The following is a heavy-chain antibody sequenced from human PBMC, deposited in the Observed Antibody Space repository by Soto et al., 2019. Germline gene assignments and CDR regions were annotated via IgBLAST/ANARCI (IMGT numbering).Heavy chain of an antibody. CDR2: IYPGDSHD. CDR1: GYSFTNYW. V-gene: IGHV5-51*01. J-gene: IGHJ3*01. CDR3: ARPYSGGPNDPFDV. D-gene: IGHD1-26*01. Sequence: GESLKISCKGSGYSFTNYWIGWVRQMPGKGLEWMGIIYPGDSHDIYSPSSQGQVTMSADKSISTAYLQWSSLKASDTAMYYCARPYSGGPNDPFDVWGQGTMVTVSS.